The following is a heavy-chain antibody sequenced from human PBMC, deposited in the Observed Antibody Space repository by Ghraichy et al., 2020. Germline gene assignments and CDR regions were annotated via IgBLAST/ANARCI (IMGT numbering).Heavy chain of an antibody. J-gene: IGHJ4*02. CDR2: IDSGSSTI. D-gene: IGHD3-10*01. Sequence: GGSLRLSCAASGFIFNIYSMNWVRQAPGKGLEWVSYIDSGSSTIYYADSVKGRFTISRDNAKTSVYLQMNSLRDEDTAVYYCARDAHYGSRFDYWGQGSLVTVSS. V-gene: IGHV3-48*02. CDR1: GFIFNIYS. CDR3: ARDAHYGSRFDY.